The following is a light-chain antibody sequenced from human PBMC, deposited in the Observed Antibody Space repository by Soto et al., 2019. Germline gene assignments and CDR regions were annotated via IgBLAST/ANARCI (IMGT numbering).Light chain of an antibody. CDR1: QSVNTY. CDR2: DAS. V-gene: IGKV3-11*01. CDR3: QQRSNWPPGIT. Sequence: EIVLTQSPATLSLSPGERATLSCRASQSVNTYLAWYQQKPGQAPRLLIYDASNRATGIPARFSGSGSGTDFTLTISSLEPEDLAVYYCQQRSNWPPGITFGGGSQVEIK. J-gene: IGKJ4*01.